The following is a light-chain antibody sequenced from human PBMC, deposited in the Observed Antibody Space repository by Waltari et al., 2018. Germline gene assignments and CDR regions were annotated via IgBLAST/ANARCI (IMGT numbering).Light chain of an antibody. CDR1: GSRIGSID. J-gene: IGLJ3*02. Sequence: QSLVTQSPSVSGTPGQRVTISCSASGSRIGSIDLNWYQPFPGPAPKLLIYHINVRPSGVPDRFSGSKSGTSATLTISGLQSEDEADYYCAAWFDSLNGWVFGGGTKVTVL. V-gene: IGLV1-44*01. CDR3: AAWFDSLNGWV. CDR2: HIN.